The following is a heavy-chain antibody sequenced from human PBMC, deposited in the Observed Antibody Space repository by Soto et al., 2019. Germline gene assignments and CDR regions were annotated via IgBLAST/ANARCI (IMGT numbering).Heavy chain of an antibody. V-gene: IGHV3-23*01. D-gene: IGHD2-2*01. CDR2: VSGSGGTT. J-gene: IGHJ6*02. CDR3: ARYCSPTSCTIRYGMDV. CDR1: GFTFSTYA. Sequence: EVQLLESGGGLVQPGGSLRLSCVASGFTFSTYAMSWVRQAPREGLEWVSVVSGSGGTTYYADSVKGRFTISRDNSKNTLYLQMNSLRAEASATSYCARYCSPTSCTIRYGMDVWGQGTTVTVSS.